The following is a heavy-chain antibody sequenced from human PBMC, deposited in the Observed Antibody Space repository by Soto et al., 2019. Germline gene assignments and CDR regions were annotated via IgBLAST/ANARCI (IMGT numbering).Heavy chain of an antibody. CDR2: IYHTGTT. CDR1: GGSISNVGYF. V-gene: IGHV4-30-4*01. J-gene: IGHJ5*02. Sequence: QVQLQESGPGLVKPSQTLSLTCTVSGGSISNVGYFWSWIRQPPGQGLAWIGFIYHTGTTYYNSSFRSRVSISIDTSKSQFSLKLNSVTAADTAVYYCARVMAAMQNWLDPWGQGTLVTVSP. CDR3: ARVMAAMQNWLDP. D-gene: IGHD2-2*01.